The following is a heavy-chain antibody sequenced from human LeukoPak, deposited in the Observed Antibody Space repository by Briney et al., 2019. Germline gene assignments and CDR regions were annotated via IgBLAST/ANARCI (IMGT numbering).Heavy chain of an antibody. CDR1: GFTFSSYA. CDR2: ISGSGGST. V-gene: IGHV3-23*01. J-gene: IGHJ4*02. D-gene: IGHD1-26*01. Sequence: PGGSLRLSCAASGFTFSSYAMSWVRQAPGKGLEWVSAISGSGGSTYYADSVKGRFTISRDNSKNTLYLQMDSLRAEDTAVYYCAKGDQWELLRSLFDYWGQGTLVTVSS. CDR3: AKGDQWELLRSLFDY.